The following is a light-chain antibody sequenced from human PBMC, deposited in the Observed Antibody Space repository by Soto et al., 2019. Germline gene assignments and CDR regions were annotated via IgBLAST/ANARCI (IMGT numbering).Light chain of an antibody. CDR1: QSVSSNY. J-gene: IGKJ4*01. CDR3: QQYGSSPLT. CDR2: GAS. Sequence: EVVLTQSPGTLSLSPGERATLSCRASQSVSSNYLAWYQQKPGQAPRLLIYGASSRATGIPDRFSGSGSGTDFTLTIRRLEPEDFAVYYCQQYGSSPLTFGGGTKVDI. V-gene: IGKV3-20*01.